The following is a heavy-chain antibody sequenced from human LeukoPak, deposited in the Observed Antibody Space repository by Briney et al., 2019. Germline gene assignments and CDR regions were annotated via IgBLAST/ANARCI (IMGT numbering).Heavy chain of an antibody. CDR1: GASINNKY. V-gene: IGHV4-59*01. Sequence: SETLSLTCTVSGASINNKYWSWIRQPPGKGLEWIGYIYYSGSTNYNPSLKSRVTMSVDTSMNQFSLKVSSLTAADTAVYYCARYSRNDDYILDYWGQGILVTVS. J-gene: IGHJ4*02. CDR3: ARYSRNDDYILDY. CDR2: IYYSGST. D-gene: IGHD4-17*01.